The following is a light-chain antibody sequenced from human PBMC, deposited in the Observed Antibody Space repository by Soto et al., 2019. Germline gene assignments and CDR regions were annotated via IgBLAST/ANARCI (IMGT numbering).Light chain of an antibody. J-gene: IGLJ2*01. Sequence: QSALTQPASMSGSPDQSMTLSCTGTSSDIGGYNYVSWYQQHPDKAPKLMIFEVNDRPSGVSNRFSGSKSGNTASLTISALQAEDEADYYCTSYTRSSTLVFGGGAKLTVL. CDR2: EVN. CDR1: SSDIGGYNY. CDR3: TSYTRSSTLV. V-gene: IGLV2-14*01.